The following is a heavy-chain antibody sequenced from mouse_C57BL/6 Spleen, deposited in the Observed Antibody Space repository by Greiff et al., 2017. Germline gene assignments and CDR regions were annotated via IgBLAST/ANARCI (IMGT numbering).Heavy chain of an antibody. CDR2: INPSTGGT. D-gene: IGHD4-1*01. CDR3: ARSGNWVYYYAMDY. CDR1: GYSFTGYY. Sequence: VQLQQSGPELVKPGASVTISCKASGYSFTGYYMNWVKQSPEKSLEWIGEINPSTGGTTYNQKFKAKATLTVDKSSSTAYMQLKSLTSEDSAVYYCARSGNWVYYYAMDYWGQGTSVTVSS. J-gene: IGHJ4*01. V-gene: IGHV1-42*01.